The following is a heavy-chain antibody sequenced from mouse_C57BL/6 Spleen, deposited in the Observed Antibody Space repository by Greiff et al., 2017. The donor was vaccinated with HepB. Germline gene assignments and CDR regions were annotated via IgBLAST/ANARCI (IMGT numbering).Heavy chain of an antibody. Sequence: EVQLQQSGPELVKPGASVKISCKASGYTFPDYYMNWVKQSHGKSLEWIGDINPNNGGTSYNQKFKGKATLTVDKSSSTAYMELRSLTSEDSAVYYCARGPPRDYFDYWGQGTTLTVSS. CDR2: INPNNGGT. CDR3: ARGPPRDYFDY. V-gene: IGHV1-26*01. CDR1: GYTFPDYY. J-gene: IGHJ2*01.